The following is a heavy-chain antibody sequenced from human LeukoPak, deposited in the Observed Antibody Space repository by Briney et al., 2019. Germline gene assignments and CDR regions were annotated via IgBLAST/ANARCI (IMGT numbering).Heavy chain of an antibody. D-gene: IGHD1-7*01. CDR2: FDPEDGET. CDR1: GYTLTELS. Sequence: EASVKVSCKVSGYTLTELSMHWVRQAPGKGLEWMGGFDPEDGETIYAQKFRGRVTMTEDTSTDTAYMELSSLRSEDTAVYYCATELELRDAFDIWGQGTMVTVSS. CDR3: ATELELRDAFDI. V-gene: IGHV1-24*01. J-gene: IGHJ3*02.